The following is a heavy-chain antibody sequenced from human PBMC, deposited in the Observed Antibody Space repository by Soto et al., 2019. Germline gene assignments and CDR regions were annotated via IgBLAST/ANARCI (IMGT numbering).Heavy chain of an antibody. CDR3: ASNLYSSSGNYYYGMDV. V-gene: IGHV5-10-1*01. D-gene: IGHD6-6*01. CDR1: GYSFTSYW. CDR2: IDPSDSYT. J-gene: IGHJ6*02. Sequence: GESLKISCXGSGYSFTSYWISWVRQMPGKGLEWMGRIDPSDSYTNYSPSFQGHVTISADKSISTAYLQWSSLKASDTAMYYCASNLYSSSGNYYYGMDVWGQGTTVTVSS.